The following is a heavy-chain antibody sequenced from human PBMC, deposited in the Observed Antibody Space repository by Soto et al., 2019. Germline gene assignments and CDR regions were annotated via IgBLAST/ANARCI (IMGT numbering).Heavy chain of an antibody. J-gene: IGHJ6*04. CDR2: KFPTGSS. D-gene: IGHD6-13*01. V-gene: IGHV4-4*07. Sequence: QVQLHESGPQVVKTSETLSLTCSVSGISFNSYYWAWIRQPLGKGLEWIGHKFPTGSSTYSPSLESRVTMGLHKSKNQVSLSLTSVPAADSCIYYRETLYSSSSYAGMAAWGKETAVSVS. CDR1: GISFNSYY. CDR3: ETLYSSSSYAGMAA.